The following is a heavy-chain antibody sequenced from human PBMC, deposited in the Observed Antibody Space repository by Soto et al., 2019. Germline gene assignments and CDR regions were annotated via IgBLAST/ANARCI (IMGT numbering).Heavy chain of an antibody. CDR3: ARLAGHVLYY. CDR2: ISSSGRTL. V-gene: IGHV3-48*03. J-gene: IGHJ4*02. CDR1: GFTFRSFE. D-gene: IGHD6-6*01. Sequence: EVQLVESGGGLVQPGGSLRLSCAASGFTFRSFEMDWVRQAPGKGLEWVSYISSSGRTLSYADSVKGRFTIVRDNAQNSLHLQMNNLRAEDTAVYYCARLAGHVLYYWGQRPLVAVSS.